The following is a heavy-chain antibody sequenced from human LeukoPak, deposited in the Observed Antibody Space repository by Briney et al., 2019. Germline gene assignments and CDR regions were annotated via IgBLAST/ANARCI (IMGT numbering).Heavy chain of an antibody. CDR3: ARRTRGYPPDY. J-gene: IGHJ4*02. D-gene: IGHD5-18*01. V-gene: IGHV4-34*01. Sequence: SETLSLTCAVSGGSFSGYYWSRIRQPPGKGLEWIGEINHSGSTNYNPSLKSRVTISVDTSKNQFSLKLSSVTAADTAVYYCARRTRGYPPDYWGQGTLVTVSS. CDR1: GGSFSGYY. CDR2: INHSGST.